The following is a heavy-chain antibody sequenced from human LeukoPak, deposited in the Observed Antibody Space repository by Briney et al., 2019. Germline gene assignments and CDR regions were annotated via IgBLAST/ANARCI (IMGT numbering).Heavy chain of an antibody. CDR1: GFTFSNYG. CDR3: AKRDRTVTHAFDI. Sequence: GGSLRLSCAASGFTFSNYGMSWVRQAPGKGLECGSAISGSGGTTYYADSVKGRFTISRDNSENTLYLQMNSLRAEDTAVYYCAKRDRTVTHAFDIWGQGTMVTVSS. CDR2: ISGSGGTT. V-gene: IGHV3-23*01. J-gene: IGHJ3*02. D-gene: IGHD4-17*01.